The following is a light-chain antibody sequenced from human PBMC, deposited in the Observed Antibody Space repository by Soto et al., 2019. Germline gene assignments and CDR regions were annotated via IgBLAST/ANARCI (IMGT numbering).Light chain of an antibody. CDR3: PQYDNHPFT. CDR1: QDISNY. Sequence: DLQMTQSPCSLSAYVGDRVTITCQASQDISNYLNWYQQKPGKAPNLLIYDESNLATGVPSRFSGSGSVTDFTFTISSLQPEDIATYYCPQYDNHPFTFGPGTKVYIK. J-gene: IGKJ3*01. V-gene: IGKV1-33*01. CDR2: DES.